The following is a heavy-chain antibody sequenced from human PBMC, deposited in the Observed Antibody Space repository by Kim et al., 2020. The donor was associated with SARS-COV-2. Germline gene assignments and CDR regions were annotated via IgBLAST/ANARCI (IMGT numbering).Heavy chain of an antibody. J-gene: IGHJ2*01. D-gene: IGHD2-2*01. V-gene: IGHV3-23*01. Sequence: DSGKGRFTTSRDNSKNTRYLQMNSLRAEDTAVYYCARHCSSTSWSWYFDLWGRGTLVTVSS. CDR3: ARHCSSTSWSWYFDL.